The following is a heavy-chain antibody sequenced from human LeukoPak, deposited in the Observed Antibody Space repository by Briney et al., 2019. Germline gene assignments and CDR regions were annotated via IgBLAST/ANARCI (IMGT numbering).Heavy chain of an antibody. V-gene: IGHV5-51*01. CDR1: GYSFTSYG. J-gene: IGHJ4*02. Sequence: GESLKISCKGAGYSFTSYGIGWVRQMPGRGGEWMGTVYPGDSATRHRTSFQGQVTISAAKSINTAYLHWSSLRASDTAIYYCATTSRHFDSWGPGTLLTVSS. CDR2: VYPGDSAT. CDR3: ATTSRHFDS.